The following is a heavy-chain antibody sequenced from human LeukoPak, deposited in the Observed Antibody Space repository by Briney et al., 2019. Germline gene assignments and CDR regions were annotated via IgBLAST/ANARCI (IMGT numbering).Heavy chain of an antibody. J-gene: IGHJ3*02. CDR3: ARDGNYYDSSGYYYDAFDI. V-gene: IGHV1-2*02. D-gene: IGHD3-22*01. CDR1: AYTFTGYY. Sequence: ASVKVSCKASAYTFTGYYVHWVRQAPGQGLEWMGWINPNSGGTNYAQRFQGRVTMTRDTSITTAYMELSGLRSDDTAVYYCARDGNYYDSSGYYYDAFDIWGQGTMVTVSS. CDR2: INPNSGGT.